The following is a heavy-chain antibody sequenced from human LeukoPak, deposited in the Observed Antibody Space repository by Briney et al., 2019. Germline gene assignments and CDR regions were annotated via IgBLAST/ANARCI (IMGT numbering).Heavy chain of an antibody. CDR3: ARDMPFGGY. Sequence: GGSLRLSCTASGFALSDHWMNWVRQAPGKGLEWVANIKQDGSAKYCVDSVKGRFTISRDNTKNSLYLQMNSLRAEDTAVYYCARDMPFGGYWGQGTLVTVSS. CDR1: GFALSDHW. D-gene: IGHD3-16*01. V-gene: IGHV3-7*03. CDR2: IKQDGSAK. J-gene: IGHJ4*02.